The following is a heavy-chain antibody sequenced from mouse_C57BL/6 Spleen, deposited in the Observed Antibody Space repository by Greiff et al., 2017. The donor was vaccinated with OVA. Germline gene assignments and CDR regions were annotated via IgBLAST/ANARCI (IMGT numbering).Heavy chain of an antibody. Sequence: EVKLMESGPGLVKPSQSLSLTCSVTGYSITSGYYWNWIRQFPGNKLEWMGYISYDGSNNYKPSLKNRISITRDTSKNQFFLKLNSVTTEDTATYYCAVYYGSSYWYFDVWGTGTTVTVSS. V-gene: IGHV3-6*01. CDR2: ISYDGSN. CDR1: GYSITSGYY. CDR3: AVYYGSSYWYFDV. J-gene: IGHJ1*03. D-gene: IGHD1-1*01.